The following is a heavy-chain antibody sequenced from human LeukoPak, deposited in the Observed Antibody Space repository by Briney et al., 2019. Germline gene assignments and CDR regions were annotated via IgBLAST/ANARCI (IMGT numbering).Heavy chain of an antibody. V-gene: IGHV3-23*01. CDR2: ISGSGGST. CDR3: AKGSPVRGPYYYYYMDV. J-gene: IGHJ6*03. D-gene: IGHD3-10*01. CDR1: GFTFSSYG. Sequence: PGGSLRLSCAASGFTFSSYGMSWVRQAPGKGLEWVSAISGSGGSTYYADSVKGRFTISRDNSKNTLYLQMNSLRAEDTAVYYCAKGSPVRGPYYYYYMDVWGKGTTVTVSS.